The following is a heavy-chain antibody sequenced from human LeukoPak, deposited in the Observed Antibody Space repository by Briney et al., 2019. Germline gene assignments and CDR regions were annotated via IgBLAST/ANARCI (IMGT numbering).Heavy chain of an antibody. CDR1: GDSITSGAFY. Sequence: SETLSLTCNVSGDSITSGAFYWAWIRQSPGKGLEWIGNVYYSGSTQYNPSLRGRVSISMDKTKNQFSLNLNSVSVTDTAIYYCARRDYAAWYDPWGQGTLVTVSS. J-gene: IGHJ5*02. CDR3: ARRDYAAWYDP. CDR2: VYYSGST. D-gene: IGHD4/OR15-4a*01. V-gene: IGHV4-39*01.